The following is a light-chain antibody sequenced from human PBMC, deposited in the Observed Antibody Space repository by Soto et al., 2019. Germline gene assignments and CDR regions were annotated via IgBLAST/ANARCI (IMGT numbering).Light chain of an antibody. CDR1: NSDVGSYNR. J-gene: IGLJ1*01. CDR2: DVN. V-gene: IGLV2-14*01. CDR3: NSYTTSETYV. Sequence: SVLPQPASVSGSPGQSITISCTGTNSDVGSYNRVSWYQQPPGTAPKLMIFDVNNRPSGVSYRFSGSKSGNTAYLTISGLQAEDEADYYCNSYTTSETYVFGTGTKVTVL.